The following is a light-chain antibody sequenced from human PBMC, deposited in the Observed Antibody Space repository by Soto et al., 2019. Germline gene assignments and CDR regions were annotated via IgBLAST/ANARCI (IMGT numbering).Light chain of an antibody. V-gene: IGKV3-15*01. CDR3: QQYNNWPGT. Sequence: EIVMTQSPAPLSLSPGEKATLSCRASQSVSSNLAWYQKKPGQATRLLIYGASTRATGIPARFSGSGSGTEFTLTISSLQSEDFAVYYCQQYNNWPGTFGQGTKVDI. J-gene: IGKJ1*01. CDR2: GAS. CDR1: QSVSSN.